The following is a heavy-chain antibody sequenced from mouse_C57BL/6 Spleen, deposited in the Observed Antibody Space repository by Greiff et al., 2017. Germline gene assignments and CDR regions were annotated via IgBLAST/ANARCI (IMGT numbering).Heavy chain of an antibody. J-gene: IGHJ4*01. CDR3: TGEGLGDGSSEAMDY. D-gene: IGHD1-1*01. CDR1: GYTFTDYE. V-gene: IGHV1-15*01. Sequence: QVQLQQSGAELVRPGASVTLSCKASGYTFTDYEMHWVKQTPVHGLEWIGAIDPETGGTAYNQKFKGKAILTADKSSSTAYMERRSLTSEDSAVYYCTGEGLGDGSSEAMDYWGQGTSVTVSS. CDR2: IDPETGGT.